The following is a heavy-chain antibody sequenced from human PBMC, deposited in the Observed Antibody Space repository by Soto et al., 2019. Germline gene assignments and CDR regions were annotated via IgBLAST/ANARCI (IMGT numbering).Heavy chain of an antibody. CDR3: ARSGWELPDYYYGMDV. CDR1: GFTFSSYA. CDR2: ISYDGSNK. V-gene: IGHV3-30-3*01. D-gene: IGHD2-15*01. Sequence: PGGSLRLSCAASGFTFSSYAMHWVRQAPGKGPEWVAVISYDGSNKYYADSVKGRFTISRDNSKNTLYLQMNSLRAEDTAVYYCARSGWELPDYYYGMDVWGQGTTVTVSS. J-gene: IGHJ6*02.